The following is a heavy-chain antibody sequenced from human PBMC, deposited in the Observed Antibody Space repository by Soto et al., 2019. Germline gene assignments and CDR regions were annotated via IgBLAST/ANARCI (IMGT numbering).Heavy chain of an antibody. D-gene: IGHD3-22*01. CDR1: GFSFNDYA. Sequence: GALRLSCATSGFSFNDYAMYWVRQAPGQGLEWVAIISSDGHHQFYLDNLRGRFTVSRDNSKNTLYLQMNSLRPEDTAVYYCSRGTYYPQSSGLHADYWGPGTVVTVSS. CDR2: ISSDGHHQ. CDR3: SRGTYYPQSSGLHADY. V-gene: IGHV3-30*03. J-gene: IGHJ4*02.